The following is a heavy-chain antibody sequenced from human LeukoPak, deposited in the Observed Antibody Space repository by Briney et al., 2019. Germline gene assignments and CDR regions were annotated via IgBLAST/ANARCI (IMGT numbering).Heavy chain of an antibody. V-gene: IGHV3-7*01. CDR2: INQDGSDK. CDR1: GLTFSIHW. D-gene: IGHD3-10*01. CDR3: ARDRFYGSGSYAHFDY. Sequence: GGSLRLSCAASGLTFSIHWMNWVRQAPGKGLECVANINQDGSDKYYVDSVKGRFTISRDNTKNSLYLQMNSLRVEDTAVYYCARDRFYGSGSYAHFDYWGQGTLVTVSS. J-gene: IGHJ4*02.